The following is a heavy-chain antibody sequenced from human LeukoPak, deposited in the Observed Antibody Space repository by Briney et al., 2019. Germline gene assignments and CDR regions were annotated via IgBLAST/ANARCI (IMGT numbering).Heavy chain of an antibody. CDR2: IYYSGST. J-gene: IGHJ6*02. CDR1: GGSISSYY. Sequence: SETLSLTCTVSGGSISSYYWSWIRQPPGKGLEWIGYIYYSGSTNYNPSLKSRVTISVDTSKNQFSLKLSSVTAADTAVCYCARSSSYDILTGYFLPAYYYYGMDVWGQGTTVTVSS. CDR3: ARSSSYDILTGYFLPAYYYYGMDV. V-gene: IGHV4-59*01. D-gene: IGHD3-9*01.